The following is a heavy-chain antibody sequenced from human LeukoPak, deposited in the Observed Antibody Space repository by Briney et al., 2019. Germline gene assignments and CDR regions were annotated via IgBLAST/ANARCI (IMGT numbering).Heavy chain of an antibody. V-gene: IGHV3-74*01. CDR3: ARESLLIAAPFDY. D-gene: IGHD6-6*01. J-gene: IGHJ4*02. CDR2: INTDGSST. CDR1: GFTFSSSW. Sequence: GGSLRLSCAASGFTFSSSWMHWVRQAPGKGLVWVSRINTDGSSTSYADSVKGRFTISRDNAKNTLYLQMNSLRAEDTAVYYCARESLLIAAPFDYWGQGTLVTVSS.